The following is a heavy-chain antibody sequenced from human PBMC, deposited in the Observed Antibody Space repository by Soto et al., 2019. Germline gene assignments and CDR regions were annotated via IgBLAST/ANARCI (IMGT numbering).Heavy chain of an antibody. D-gene: IGHD4-17*01. CDR1: GYSFTSYW. V-gene: IGHV5-51*01. Sequence: GESLKISCKGSGYSFTSYWIGWVRQMPGKGLEWMGIIYPGDSDTRYSPSFQGQVTISADKSISTAYLQWSSLKASDTAMYYCARQSTVTTFWYGMDVWGQGTTVTVSS. J-gene: IGHJ6*02. CDR2: IYPGDSDT. CDR3: ARQSTVTTFWYGMDV.